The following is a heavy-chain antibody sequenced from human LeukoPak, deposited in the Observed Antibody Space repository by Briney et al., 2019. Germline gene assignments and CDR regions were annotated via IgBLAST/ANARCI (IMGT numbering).Heavy chain of an antibody. CDR2: INPKSGGT. J-gene: IGHJ4*02. Sequence: ASVTVSCKASGYTFTGYFMHWVRQAPGQGLEWMGWINPKSGGTNYAQKFQGRVTMTRDTSISTAYMELSGLRSDDTAVYYCARDPATGKNYYDSSGYLDYWGQGTLVTASS. CDR3: ARDPATGKNYYDSSGYLDY. CDR1: GYTFTGYF. D-gene: IGHD3-22*01. V-gene: IGHV1-2*02.